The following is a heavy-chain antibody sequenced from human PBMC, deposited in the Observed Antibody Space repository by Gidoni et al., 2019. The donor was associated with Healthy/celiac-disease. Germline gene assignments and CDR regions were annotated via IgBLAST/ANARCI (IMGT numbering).Heavy chain of an antibody. Sequence: QVQLVESGGGVVQPGRSLRLSCAASGFTFVSYGMHWVRPAPGKGLVCVAVIWYDVSNKYYADSVKCRFTISKDNSKNPLYLQMNSRRAEDTAVYYCARDTRGYYGSGNWFDPWGQGTLVTVSS. D-gene: IGHD3-10*01. J-gene: IGHJ5*02. V-gene: IGHV3-33*01. CDR3: ARDTRGYYGSGNWFDP. CDR2: IWYDVSNK. CDR1: GFTFVSYG.